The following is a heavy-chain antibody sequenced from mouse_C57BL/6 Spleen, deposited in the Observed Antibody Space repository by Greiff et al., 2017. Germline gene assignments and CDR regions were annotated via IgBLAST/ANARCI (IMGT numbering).Heavy chain of an antibody. CDR3: ARRDYGSSYAMDD. D-gene: IGHD1-1*01. CDR2: IHPNSGST. Sequence: QVQLQQPGAELVKPGASVKLSCKASGYTFTSYWMHWVKQRPGQGLEWIGMIHPNSGSTNYNEKFKSKATLTVDKSSSTAYMQLSSLTSEDSAVYYCARRDYGSSYAMDDWGKGTSVTVSS. V-gene: IGHV1-64*01. J-gene: IGHJ4*01. CDR1: GYTFTSYW.